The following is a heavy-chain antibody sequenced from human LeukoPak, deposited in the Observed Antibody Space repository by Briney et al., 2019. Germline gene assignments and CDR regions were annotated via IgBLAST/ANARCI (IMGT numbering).Heavy chain of an antibody. CDR1: GFTFSSYS. CDR2: ISSSSYI. D-gene: IGHD3-10*01. CDR3: ARVHGSGSHTLDY. V-gene: IGHV3-21*01. Sequence: PGGSLRLSCAASGFTFSSYSMNWVRQAPGKGLEWVSSISSSSYIYYADSVKGRFTISRDNAKNSLYLQMNSLRAEDTAVYYCARVHGSGSHTLDYWGQGTLVTVSS. J-gene: IGHJ4*02.